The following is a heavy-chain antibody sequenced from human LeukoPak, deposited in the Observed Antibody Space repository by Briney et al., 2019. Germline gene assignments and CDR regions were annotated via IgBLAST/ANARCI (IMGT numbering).Heavy chain of an antibody. J-gene: IGHJ4*02. Sequence: GGSLRLSCSASGFTFSSYAMYWVRQAPGTGLEFVSAIRSNGGSTYYADSVKGRFTISRDNSKNTVYLQMSSLRPEDTAVYYCVTQISGWVYWGQGTLVTVSS. D-gene: IGHD6-19*01. V-gene: IGHV3-64D*09. CDR2: IRSNGGST. CDR1: GFTFSSYA. CDR3: VTQISGWVY.